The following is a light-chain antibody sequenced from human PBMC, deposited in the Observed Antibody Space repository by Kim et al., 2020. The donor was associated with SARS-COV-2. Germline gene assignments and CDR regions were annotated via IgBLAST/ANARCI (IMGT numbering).Light chain of an antibody. CDR3: AAWDDSLNGVV. CDR1: SSNIGSNT. CDR2: SNN. V-gene: IGLV1-44*01. Sequence: ELTQPPSASGTPGQRVTISCSGSSSNIGSNTVNWYQQLPGTAPKLLIYSNNQRPSGVPDRFSGSKSGTSASLAISGLQPEDEADYYCAAWDDSLNGVVFGGGTQLTVL. J-gene: IGLJ2*01.